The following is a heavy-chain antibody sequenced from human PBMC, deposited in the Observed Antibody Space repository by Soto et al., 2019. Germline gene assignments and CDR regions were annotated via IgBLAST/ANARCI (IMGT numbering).Heavy chain of an antibody. J-gene: IGHJ4*02. V-gene: IGHV1-69*01. CDR3: ATELGENPASPFDA. Sequence: QVQLVQSGADVKKPGSSVKVSCQASGVTFSSETLGWVRQAPGQGLEWVGGIIPLFGTASNAQKFQGTVTITADESTLTDYLDLSSLRSDDTAVYFCATELGENPASPFDAWGQGTLVTVSS. CDR1: GVTFSSET. CDR2: IIPLFGTA. D-gene: IGHD3-10*01.